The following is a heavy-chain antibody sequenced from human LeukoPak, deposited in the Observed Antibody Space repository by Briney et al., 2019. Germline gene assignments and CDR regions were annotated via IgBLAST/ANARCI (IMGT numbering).Heavy chain of an antibody. Sequence: PGRSLRLSCAVSAFTFSTYGMHWVRQAPGKGLEWVAVISYDGSNKHYADSVKGRFTISRDNSKNTLYLQMNSLRAEDTAAYYCAIDRDTAIVVPTGGDYWGQGTLVTVSS. V-gene: IGHV3-30*03. J-gene: IGHJ4*02. D-gene: IGHD5-18*01. CDR2: ISYDGSNK. CDR3: AIDRDTAIVVPTGGDY. CDR1: AFTFSTYG.